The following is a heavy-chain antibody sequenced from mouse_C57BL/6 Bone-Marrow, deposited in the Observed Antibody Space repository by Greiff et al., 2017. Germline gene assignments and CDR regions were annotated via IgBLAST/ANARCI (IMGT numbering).Heavy chain of an antibody. CDR3: AEGAFDY. J-gene: IGHJ2*01. CDR2: IYLGNGYT. CDR1: GYTFTSYG. V-gene: IGHV1-58*01. Sequence: VQLQQSGAELVRPGSSVKMSCKTSGYTFTSYGINWVKQRPGQGLEWIGYIYLGNGYTEYNEKFKGKATLTSDTSSSTAYMQLSSLTSEDSAIYFCAEGAFDYWGRGTTLTVSS.